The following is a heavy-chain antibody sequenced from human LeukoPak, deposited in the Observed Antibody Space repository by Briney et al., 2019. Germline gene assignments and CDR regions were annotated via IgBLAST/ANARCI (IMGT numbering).Heavy chain of an antibody. J-gene: IGHJ4*02. CDR1: GGSISSYY. V-gene: IGHV4-59*01. D-gene: IGHD3-16*01. CDR3: ASLMGGNDY. Sequence: SETLSLTCTVSGGSISSYYWSWIRQPPGKGLEWIGYIYYSGSTNYNPSLKSRVTISVDTSKNQFSLKLSSVTAADTAVYYCASLMGGNDYWSQGTLVTVSS. CDR2: IYYSGST.